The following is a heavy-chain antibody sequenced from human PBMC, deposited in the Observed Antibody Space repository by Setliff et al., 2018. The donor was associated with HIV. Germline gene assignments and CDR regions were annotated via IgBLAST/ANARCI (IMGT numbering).Heavy chain of an antibody. D-gene: IGHD6-19*01. CDR2: INPIGGTA. V-gene: IGHV1-46*01. CDR3: ARAPYTSGWYGVDY. CDR1: GYTFTSYY. Sequence: ASVKVSCKASGYTFTSYYIHWVRQAPGQGLDWMGIINPIGGTASYAQKVQGRITMTRDTSTGTVYMDLSSLRSEDTAVYYCARAPYTSGWYGVDYWGQGTLVTVSS. J-gene: IGHJ4*02.